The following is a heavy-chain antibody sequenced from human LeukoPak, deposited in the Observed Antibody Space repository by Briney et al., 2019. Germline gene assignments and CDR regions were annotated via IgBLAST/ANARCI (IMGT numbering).Heavy chain of an antibody. CDR1: GFTFSSYW. V-gene: IGHV3-66*04. Sequence: GGSLRLSCAASGFTFSSYWMSWVRQAPGKGLEWVSVIYSDGNTYYAESVKGRFTVSRDNSKNTLYLQMNSLRAEDTAVYFCATHTWDYWGQGTLVTVSS. CDR2: IYSDGNT. CDR3: ATHTWDY. J-gene: IGHJ4*02.